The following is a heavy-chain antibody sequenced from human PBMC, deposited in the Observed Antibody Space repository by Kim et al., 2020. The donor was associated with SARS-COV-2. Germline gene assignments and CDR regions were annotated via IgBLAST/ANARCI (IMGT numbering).Heavy chain of an antibody. Sequence: GGSLRLSCAASGFTFSSYAMSWVRQAPGKGLEWVSAISGSGGSTYYADSVKGRFTISRDNSKNTLYLQMNSLRAEDTAVYYCAANYDSSGYYTYYYYGMDVWGQGTTVTVSS. CDR3: AANYDSSGYYTYYYYGMDV. CDR1: GFTFSSYA. V-gene: IGHV3-23*01. CDR2: ISGSGGST. J-gene: IGHJ6*02. D-gene: IGHD3-22*01.